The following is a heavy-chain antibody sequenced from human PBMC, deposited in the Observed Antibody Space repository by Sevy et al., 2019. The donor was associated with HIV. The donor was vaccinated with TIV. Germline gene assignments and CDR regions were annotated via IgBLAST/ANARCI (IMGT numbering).Heavy chain of an antibody. CDR1: GGTFSSYA. J-gene: IGHJ6*03. CDR3: ARGKYSSSPGGYYYYYYMDV. Sequence: ASVKVSCKASGGTFSSYAISWVRQAPGQGLEWMGGIIPIVGIANYAQKFQGRVTITADKSTSTAYMELSSLRSEDTAVYYCARGKYSSSPGGYYYYYYMDVWGKWTTVTVSS. V-gene: IGHV1-69*10. CDR2: IIPIVGIA. D-gene: IGHD6-6*01.